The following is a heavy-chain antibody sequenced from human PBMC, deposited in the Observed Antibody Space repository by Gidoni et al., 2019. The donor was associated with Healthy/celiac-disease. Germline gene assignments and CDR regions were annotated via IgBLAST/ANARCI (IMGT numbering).Heavy chain of an antibody. D-gene: IGHD3-10*01. CDR3: ARVGYYGSGSYYSS. CDR1: GGSFSGYY. V-gene: IGHV4-34*01. CDR2: INHSGST. J-gene: IGHJ4*02. Sequence: QVQLQQWGAGLLKPSETLSLTCAVYGGSFSGYYWSWIRQPPGKGLEWIGEINHSGSTNYNPSLKSRVTISVDTSKNQFSLKLSSVTAADTAVYYCARVGYYGSGSYYSSWGQGTLVTVSS.